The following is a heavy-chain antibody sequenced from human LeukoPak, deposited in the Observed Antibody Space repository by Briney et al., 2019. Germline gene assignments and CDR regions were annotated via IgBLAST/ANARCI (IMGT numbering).Heavy chain of an antibody. J-gene: IGHJ3*02. CDR3: AKYAYNWNAPDGFDM. CDR1: RFSFSDYD. D-gene: IGHD1-1*01. Sequence: PGGSLRLSCRASRFSFSDYDMHWVRQAPGKVLEWVAVISSDGSRKHYGDSVKGRFTISRDNSESTLFLQMNSLRTDDTSVYFCAKYAYNWNAPDGFDMWGQGTMVIVSS. CDR2: ISSDGSRK. V-gene: IGHV3-30*18.